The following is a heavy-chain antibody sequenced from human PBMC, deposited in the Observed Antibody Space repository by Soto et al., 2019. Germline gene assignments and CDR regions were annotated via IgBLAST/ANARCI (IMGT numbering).Heavy chain of an antibody. V-gene: IGHV1-18*04. CDR2: IKPDNGDT. CDR1: GYPFSKYG. J-gene: IGHJ5*02. D-gene: IGHD1-26*01. Sequence: QLQLVQSGAEVERPGAAVRVSCKAYGYPFSKYGVSWIRQAPGQGLEWTGWIKPDNGDTNYAQKFQGRVTMTTDTSANTAYMEPRSLRSDDTAVYYCATSYYSGFDPWGQGTLVSVSS. CDR3: ATSYYSGFDP.